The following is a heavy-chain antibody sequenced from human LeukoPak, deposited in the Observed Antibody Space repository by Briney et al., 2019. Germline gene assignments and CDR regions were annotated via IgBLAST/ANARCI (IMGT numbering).Heavy chain of an antibody. CDR1: GGTFSSYA. CDR3: ARDYWGQGIDY. D-gene: IGHD7-27*01. Sequence: GASVKVSCKASGGTFSSYAISWVRQAPGQGLEWMGGIIPIFGTANYAQKFQGRVTITADESTSTAYMELRSLRSDDTAVYYCARDYWGQGIDYWGQGTLVTVSS. J-gene: IGHJ4*02. CDR2: IIPIFGTA. V-gene: IGHV1-69*13.